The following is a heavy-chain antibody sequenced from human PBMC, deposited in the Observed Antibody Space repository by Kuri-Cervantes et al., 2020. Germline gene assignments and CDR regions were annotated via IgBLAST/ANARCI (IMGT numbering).Heavy chain of an antibody. CDR1: GFTFSSYG. J-gene: IGHJ5*02. CDR2: ISYDGSNK. CDR3: ARGPAAVVFPRWFDP. V-gene: IGHV3-30*03. Sequence: GGSLRLSCAASGFTFSSYGMHWVRQAPGKGLEWVAVISYDGSNKYYADSVKGGFTISRDNSKNTLYLQMNSLRAEDTAVYYCARGPAAVVFPRWFDPWGQGTLVTVSS. D-gene: IGHD2-15*01.